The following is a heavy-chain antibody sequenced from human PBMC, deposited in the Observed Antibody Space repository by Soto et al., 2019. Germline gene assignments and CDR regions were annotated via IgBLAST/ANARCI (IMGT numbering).Heavy chain of an antibody. CDR1: GFTVSSNY. CDR2: IYSGGST. V-gene: IGHV3-53*01. D-gene: IGHD4-17*01. CDR3: ARGQGDYGDYAEYYYYYGMDV. Sequence: GGSLRLSCAASGFTVSSNYMSWVRQAPGKGLEWVSVIYSGGSTYYADSVKGRFTISRDNSKNTLYLQMNSLRAEDTAVYYCARGQGDYGDYAEYYYYYGMDVWGQGTTVTVSS. J-gene: IGHJ6*02.